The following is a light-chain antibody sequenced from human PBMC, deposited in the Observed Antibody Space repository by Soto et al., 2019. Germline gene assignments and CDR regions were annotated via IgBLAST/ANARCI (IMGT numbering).Light chain of an antibody. J-gene: IGKJ5*01. V-gene: IGKV2D-29*02. Sequence: DVVMTPTPRSLSVQPVQPASISCKSRQRLLLITGETFLFWYLQKTGQSPQLLIYEVSTRVSGVPDRFSGSGSGTDFTLEISRVEPDDVGIYYCMQSTQLPPTFGQGTRLEIK. CDR3: MQSTQLPPT. CDR1: QRLLLITGETF. CDR2: EVS.